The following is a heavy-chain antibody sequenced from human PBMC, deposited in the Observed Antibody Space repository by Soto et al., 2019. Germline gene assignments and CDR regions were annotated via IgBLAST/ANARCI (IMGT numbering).Heavy chain of an antibody. D-gene: IGHD3-22*01. CDR3: ARKLYYYDSSGYYLGYYYYYGMDV. CDR1: GGSFSGYY. J-gene: IGHJ6*02. CDR2: INHSGST. V-gene: IGHV4-34*01. Sequence: SSETLSLTCAVYGGSFSGYYWSWIRQPPGKGLEWIGEINHSGSTNYNPSLKSRVTISVDTSKNQFSLKLSSVTAADTAVYYCARKLYYYDSSGYYLGYYYYYGMDVWGQGTTVTVSS.